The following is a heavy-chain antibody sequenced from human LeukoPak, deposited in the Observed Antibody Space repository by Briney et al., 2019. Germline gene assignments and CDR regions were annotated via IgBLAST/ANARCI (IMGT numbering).Heavy chain of an antibody. CDR2: SNTDGTI. Sequence: PGGSLRLSCAASGFTFSSYSMNWVRQAPGKGLEWISYSNTDGTISYADSVKGRFTISRDNSKNTVYLQMNSLRAEDTAVYYCTGDVYQHWGQGTLVTVSS. J-gene: IGHJ1*01. CDR3: TGDVYQH. D-gene: IGHD1-14*01. V-gene: IGHV3-48*01. CDR1: GFTFSSYS.